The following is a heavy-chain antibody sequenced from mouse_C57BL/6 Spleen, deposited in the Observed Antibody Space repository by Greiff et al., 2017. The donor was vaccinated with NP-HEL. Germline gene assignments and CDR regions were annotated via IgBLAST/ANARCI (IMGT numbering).Heavy chain of an antibody. CDR3: ASVTTVVYFDY. CDR2: IDPEDGET. V-gene: IGHV14-2*01. J-gene: IGHJ2*01. CDR1: GFNIKDYY. D-gene: IGHD1-1*01. Sequence: DVQLQESGAELVKPGASVKLSCTASGFNIKDYYMHWVKQRTEQGLEWIGRIDPEDGETKYAPKFQGKATITADKSSNTAYLPLSSRTSEDTAVYYCASVTTVVYFDYWGQGTTLTVSS.